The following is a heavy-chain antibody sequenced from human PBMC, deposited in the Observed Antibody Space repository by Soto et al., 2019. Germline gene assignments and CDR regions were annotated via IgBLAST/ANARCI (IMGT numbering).Heavy chain of an antibody. CDR3: AKFLLYGEPPTNWFDP. Sequence: EVQLLESGGGLVQPGGSLRLSCAASGFTFSSSAMSWVRQAPGKGLEWVSAMSGSADITYYADSVKGRFTISRDNSKNTLYLQMNSLRAEDTAVYYCAKFLLYGEPPTNWFDPWGLGTLVTVSS. V-gene: IGHV3-23*01. J-gene: IGHJ5*02. D-gene: IGHD3-10*01. CDR1: GFTFSSSA. CDR2: MSGSADIT.